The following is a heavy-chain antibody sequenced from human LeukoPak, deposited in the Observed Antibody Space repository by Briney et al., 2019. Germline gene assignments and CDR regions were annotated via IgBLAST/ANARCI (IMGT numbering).Heavy chain of an antibody. J-gene: IGHJ4*02. D-gene: IGHD2/OR15-2a*01. CDR1: GFTFSSYT. V-gene: IGHV3-48*04. CDR2: ISSSSSTI. CDR3: ARSLYYIDY. Sequence: GGSLRLSCAASGFTFSSYTMIWVRQAPGKGLEWVSYISSSSSTIYYADSVKGRFTISRDNAKNSLYLQMNSLRAEDTAVYYCARSLYYIDYWGQGTLVTVSS.